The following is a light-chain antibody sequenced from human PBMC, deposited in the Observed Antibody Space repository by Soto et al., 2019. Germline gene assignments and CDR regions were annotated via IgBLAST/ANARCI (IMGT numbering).Light chain of an antibody. CDR1: QSLTSN. Sequence: EIILTQSPATLYVSPGERATLSCRASQSLTSNLARYQQRPSQAPRLLIYDTSTRATDIPARFSGSGSGTEFTLTIASLQSEDFAVYYCQQYNHWPRMLSFGGGTRV. J-gene: IGKJ4*01. CDR3: QQYNHWPRMLS. CDR2: DTS. V-gene: IGKV3-15*01.